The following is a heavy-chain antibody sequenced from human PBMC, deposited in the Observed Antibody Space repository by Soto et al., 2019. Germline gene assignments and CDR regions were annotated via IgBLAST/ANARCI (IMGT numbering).Heavy chain of an antibody. CDR2: IYYSGST. CDR1: GGSISSGGYY. V-gene: IGHV4-31*03. Sequence: SETLSLTCTVSGGSISSGGYYWSWIRQHPGKGLEWIGYIYYSGSTYYNPSLKSRVTVSVDTSKNQFSLKLSSVTAADTAVYYCARALAVAGVNWFDPWGQGTLVTVSS. D-gene: IGHD6-19*01. J-gene: IGHJ5*02. CDR3: ARALAVAGVNWFDP.